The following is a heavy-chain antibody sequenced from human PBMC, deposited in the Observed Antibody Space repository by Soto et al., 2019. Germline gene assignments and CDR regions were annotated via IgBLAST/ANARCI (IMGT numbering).Heavy chain of an antibody. CDR3: ARRARPDFYYMDV. V-gene: IGHV3-64*01. CDR1: GFTLSGYA. J-gene: IGHJ6*03. D-gene: IGHD3-10*01. CDR2: ISSNGVGT. Sequence: EVQLAESGGGLAQPGGSLRLSCAASGFTLSGYAMDWVRQAPGKGLEYVSGISSNGVGTYYANSVQGRFTIXXXXXXXXXXXXXXXXXPEDMAVYYCARRARPDFYYMDVWGKGTTVTVSS.